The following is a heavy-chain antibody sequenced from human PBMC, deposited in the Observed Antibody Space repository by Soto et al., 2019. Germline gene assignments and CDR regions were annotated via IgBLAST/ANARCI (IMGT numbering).Heavy chain of an antibody. D-gene: IGHD6-6*01. Sequence: GASVKVSCKASGYTFTNYAITWVRQAPGQGLEWMGRIIPILGIANYAQKFQGRVTMTADKSTSTAYMELSSLRSEDTAVYYCERDWEYSSSSHWFDPWGQGTLVNVSS. V-gene: IGHV1-69*04. CDR2: IIPILGIA. J-gene: IGHJ5*02. CDR1: GYTFTNYA. CDR3: ERDWEYSSSSHWFDP.